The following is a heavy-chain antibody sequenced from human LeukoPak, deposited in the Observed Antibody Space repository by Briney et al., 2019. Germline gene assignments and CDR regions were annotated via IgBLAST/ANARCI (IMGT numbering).Heavy chain of an antibody. V-gene: IGHV3-48*03. CDR2: ISSTGSTM. J-gene: IGHJ1*01. D-gene: IGHD2-21*01. CDR1: GFTFSSFE. CDR3: ARGILYCGDSDCYRGASAH. Sequence: GGSLRLSSVVSGFTFSSFEMNWVRQAPGKGLEWISYISSTGSTMYYADSVKGRFTISRDNAKNSLYLQMNSLRAEETGIYYCARGILYCGDSDCYRGASAHWGQGSLVTVSS.